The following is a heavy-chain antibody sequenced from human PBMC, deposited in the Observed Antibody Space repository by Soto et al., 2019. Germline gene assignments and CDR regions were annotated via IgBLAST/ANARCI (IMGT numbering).Heavy chain of an antibody. D-gene: IGHD3-16*01. CDR1: GYTLTSYG. CDR3: ARSRNDYIWGSYTDDY. J-gene: IGHJ4*02. CDR2: ISAYNGNT. Sequence: QVQLVQSGAEVKKPGASVKVSCKASGYTLTSYGISWVRQAPGQGLEWMGWISAYNGNTNYAQKLQGRVTMTTDTSTSTAYMERRSLRSDDTAVYYCARSRNDYIWGSYTDDYWGQGTLVTVSS. V-gene: IGHV1-18*01.